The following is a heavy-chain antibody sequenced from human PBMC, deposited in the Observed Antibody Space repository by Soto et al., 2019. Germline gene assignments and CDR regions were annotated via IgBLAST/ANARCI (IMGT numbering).Heavy chain of an antibody. V-gene: IGHV1-69*13. CDR1: GGTFSRNT. J-gene: IGHJ4*02. CDR3: ARQFDSDTTGYYYAY. CDR2: IMPIFGSA. Sequence: SVKVSCKASGGTFSRNTISWLRQAPGQGLEWMGGIMPIFGSANYAQKFQGRVTITADENTRTVYMELSRLRSEDTAVYYCARQFDSDTTGYYYAYWGQGTLVTVSS. D-gene: IGHD3-22*01.